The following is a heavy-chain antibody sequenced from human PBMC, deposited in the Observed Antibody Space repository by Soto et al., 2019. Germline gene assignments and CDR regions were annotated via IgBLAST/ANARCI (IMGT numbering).Heavy chain of an antibody. J-gene: IGHJ4*02. CDR3: ARDLASTTIPNY. CDR1: GYTFSSYG. V-gene: IGHV1-18*01. Sequence: GASVKVSCKASGYTFSSYGISWVRQAPGQGLEWMGWISGYSGHTYYAQKFQGRFTISRDNAKNSLYLQMNSLRAEDTAVYYCARDLASTTIPNYWGPGTLVTVS. D-gene: IGHD4-17*01. CDR2: ISGYSGHT.